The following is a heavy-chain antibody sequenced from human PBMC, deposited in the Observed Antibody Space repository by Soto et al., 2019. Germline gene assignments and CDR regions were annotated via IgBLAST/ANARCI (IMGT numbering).Heavy chain of an antibody. Sequence: GGSLRLSCAASGFTFSSYGMHWVRQAPGKGLEWVAVIWYDGSNKFYADSVKGRFTISRDNSKNTLYLQMNSLRAEDTAVYYCAKWAGIAARPGSNFDYWGQGTLVTVSS. CDR2: IWYDGSNK. CDR1: GFTFSSYG. V-gene: IGHV3-33*06. CDR3: AKWAGIAARPGSNFDY. D-gene: IGHD6-6*01. J-gene: IGHJ4*02.